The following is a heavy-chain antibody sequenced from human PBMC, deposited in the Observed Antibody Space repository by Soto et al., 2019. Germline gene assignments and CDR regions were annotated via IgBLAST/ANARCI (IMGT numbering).Heavy chain of an antibody. CDR1: GGSISSYY. D-gene: IGHD1-1*01. J-gene: IGHJ3*02. CDR2: IYYSGST. V-gene: IGHV4-59*01. CDR3: ARESEYNWNDGRGSAFDI. Sequence: SETLSLTCTVSGGSISSYYWSWIRQPPGKGLEWIGYIYYSGSTNYNPSLKSRVTISVDTSKNQFSLKLSSVTAADTAVYYCARESEYNWNDGRGSAFDIWGQGTMVTVSS.